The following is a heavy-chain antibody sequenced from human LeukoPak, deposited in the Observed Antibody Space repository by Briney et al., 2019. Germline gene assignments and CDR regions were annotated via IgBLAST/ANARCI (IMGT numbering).Heavy chain of an antibody. Sequence: GGSLRLSCVASGIAFENYAMTWVRQAPGKGLEWVSSITGSGYTRNAESVKGRFTISRDNPVDTLHLQMSSLSAEDTAIYYCGRDPNGDYVGAFDFWGQGTMVTVSS. V-gene: IGHV3-23*01. CDR1: GIAFENYA. J-gene: IGHJ3*01. D-gene: IGHD4-17*01. CDR2: ITGSGYT. CDR3: GRDPNGDYVGAFDF.